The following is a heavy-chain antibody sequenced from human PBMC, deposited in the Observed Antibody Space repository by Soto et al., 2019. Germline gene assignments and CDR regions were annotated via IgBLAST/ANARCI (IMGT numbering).Heavy chain of an antibody. Sequence: PGGSLRLSCAASGFTFSTYSMNWVRQAPGKGLEWVSYITSDSSNVHHADSVKGRFTISRDNAKNSLSLQMNTLRAEDTAVYYCARDLGVALATLTLDYWGQGTLVTVSS. D-gene: IGHD2-15*01. CDR1: GFTFSTYS. V-gene: IGHV3-21*01. CDR3: ARDLGVALATLTLDY. J-gene: IGHJ4*02. CDR2: ITSDSSNV.